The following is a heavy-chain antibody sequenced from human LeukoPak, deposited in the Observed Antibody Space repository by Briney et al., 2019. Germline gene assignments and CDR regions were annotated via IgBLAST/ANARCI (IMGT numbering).Heavy chain of an antibody. D-gene: IGHD3-3*01. Sequence: GASVKVSCKASGYTFTSYGISWVRQAPGQGLEWMGWISAYNGNTNYAQKLQGRVTMTTDTSTSTAYMELRSLRSDDTAVYYCARDSRDFWSGYYPDYWGQGTLVTVSS. CDR3: ARDSRDFWSGYYPDY. V-gene: IGHV1-18*01. J-gene: IGHJ4*02. CDR2: ISAYNGNT. CDR1: GYTFTSYG.